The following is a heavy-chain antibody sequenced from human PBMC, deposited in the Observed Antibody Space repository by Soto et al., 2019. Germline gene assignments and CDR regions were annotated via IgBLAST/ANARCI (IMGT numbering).Heavy chain of an antibody. CDR1: GGTFSSYR. Sequence: QVQLVQSGAEVKKPGSSVKVSCKASGGTFSSYRINWVRQAPGQGLEWVGGIVPIYRTADYAQKFQGRVTITADESARTSYMELRSLKSQDTAVYYCAREPATAKPEGVDFWGQGTLVTVSS. CDR3: AREPATAKPEGVDF. CDR2: IVPIYRTA. D-gene: IGHD1-1*01. V-gene: IGHV1-69*01. J-gene: IGHJ4*02.